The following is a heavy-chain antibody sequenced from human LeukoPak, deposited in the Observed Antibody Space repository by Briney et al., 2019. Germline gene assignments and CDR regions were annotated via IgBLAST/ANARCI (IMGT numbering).Heavy chain of an antibody. D-gene: IGHD3-3*01. CDR2: ITSSSSYI. CDR1: GFTFSSYT. V-gene: IGHV3-21*01. CDR3: ARDTSDYDFWSGYYRTPFDY. J-gene: IGHJ4*02. Sequence: GGSLRLSCAASGFTFSSYTMNWVRQAPGKGLGWVSSITSSSSYIYYADSVEGRLTISRDDAKNSLYLQMDRLRAEDTAVYFCARDTSDYDFWSGYYRTPFDYWGQRTLVTVSS.